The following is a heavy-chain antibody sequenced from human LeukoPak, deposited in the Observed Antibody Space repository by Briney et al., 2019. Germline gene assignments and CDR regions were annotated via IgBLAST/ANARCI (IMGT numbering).Heavy chain of an antibody. V-gene: IGHV4-39*07. CDR2: IYYSGST. CDR3: ARGGDIVVVPAAMEHYFDY. CDR1: GGSISSSSYY. Sequence: SETLSLTCTVSGGSISSSSYYWGWIRQPPGKGLEWIGSIYYSGSTYYNPSLKSRVTISVDTSKNQFSLKLSSVTAADTAVYYCARGGDIVVVPAAMEHYFDYWGQGTLVTVSS. D-gene: IGHD2-2*01. J-gene: IGHJ4*02.